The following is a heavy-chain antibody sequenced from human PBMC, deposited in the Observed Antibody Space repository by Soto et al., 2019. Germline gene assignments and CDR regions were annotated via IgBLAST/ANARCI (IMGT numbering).Heavy chain of an antibody. CDR1: GGTFSNFA. D-gene: IGHD4-4*01. J-gene: IGHJ3*02. Sequence: QVQLVQSGPEVKKPGSSVKVSCEASGGTFSNFAVNWVRQAPGQGLEWVGGIIPLFNVAKYAQKFEGRVTNVADKSTSTAYVDSSRLSSDDTAVNYWEAAGCDGPGYDYKDTEGIDIWGQGTMVTVSS. CDR2: IIPLFNVA. CDR3: EAAGCDGPGYDYKDTEGIDI. V-gene: IGHV1-69*17.